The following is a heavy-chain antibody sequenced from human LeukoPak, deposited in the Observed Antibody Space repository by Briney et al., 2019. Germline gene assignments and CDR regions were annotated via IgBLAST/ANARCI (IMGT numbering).Heavy chain of an antibody. CDR1: GGSISSYY. V-gene: IGHV4-59*12. CDR3: ARGTTVIVRMRRFDP. CDR2: IYYSGST. D-gene: IGHD3-10*01. Sequence: SETLSLTCTVSGGSISSYYWSWIRQPPGKGLEWIGYIYYSGSTNYNPSLKSRVTISVDTSKNQFSLKLSSVTAADTAVYYCARGTTVIVRMRRFDPWGQGTLVTVSS. J-gene: IGHJ5*02.